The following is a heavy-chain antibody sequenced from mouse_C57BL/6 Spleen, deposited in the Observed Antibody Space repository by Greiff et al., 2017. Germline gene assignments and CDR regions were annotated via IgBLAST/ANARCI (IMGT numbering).Heavy chain of an antibody. CDR2: IWSGGST. CDR1: GFSLTSYG. J-gene: IGHJ4*01. D-gene: IGHD4-1*01. Sequence: VQLQQSGPGLVQPSQSLSITCTVSGFSLTSYGVHWVRQSPGKGLEWLGVIWSGGSTAYNAAFISRLSISKDNSKSQVFFKMNSMQADDTAIDYCARSNWDGYAMDYWGQGTSVTVSS. V-gene: IGHV2-2*01. CDR3: ARSNWDGYAMDY.